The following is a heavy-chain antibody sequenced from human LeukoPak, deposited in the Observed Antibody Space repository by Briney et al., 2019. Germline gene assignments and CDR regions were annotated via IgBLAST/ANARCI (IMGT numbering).Heavy chain of an antibody. D-gene: IGHD1-20*01. CDR2: ISAYNGHT. Sequence: ASVKVSCKASGYTFITYGISWVRQAPGQGLEWMGWISAYNGHTKYAQKLQGRVTMTTDTSTTTANMELRSLRSDDTAVYYCARASTHRYNWKSGQLSDAFDIWGQGTMVTVSS. CDR1: GYTFITYG. J-gene: IGHJ3*02. V-gene: IGHV1-18*01. CDR3: ARASTHRYNWKSGQLSDAFDI.